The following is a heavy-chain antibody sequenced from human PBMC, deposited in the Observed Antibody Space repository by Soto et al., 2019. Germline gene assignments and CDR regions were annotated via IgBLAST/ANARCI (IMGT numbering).Heavy chain of an antibody. D-gene: IGHD6-19*01. CDR2: MNPSTGNT. J-gene: IGHJ5*02. CDR1: GYTFTSYD. CDR3: ARGRIIVAGGFDP. V-gene: IGHV1-8*01. Sequence: QVQLVQSGAEVKKPGASVKVSCKASGYTFTSYDIIWVRQATGQGLEWMGWMNPSTGNTDSAEKFQGGLTMTRNTSRSTVYMELSSLSFEDTAVYYCARGRIIVAGGFDPWGQGTLVTVSS.